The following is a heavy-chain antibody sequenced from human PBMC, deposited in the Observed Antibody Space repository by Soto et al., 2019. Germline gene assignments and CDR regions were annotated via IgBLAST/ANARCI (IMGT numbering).Heavy chain of an antibody. D-gene: IGHD2-2*01. V-gene: IGHV1-3*01. J-gene: IGHJ6*02. CDR1: GYTITSYA. CDR2: INAGNGNT. Sequence: ASVKVSCKGSGYTITSYAMHWVRQAPGQRLEWMGWINAGNGNTKYSQKFQGRVTITRDTSSSTAYMELSSLRSEDTAVYYCARDHGVLVPAAMPGVRYYYYYGMDVWVQGTTVTVSS. CDR3: ARDHGVLVPAAMPGVRYYYYYGMDV.